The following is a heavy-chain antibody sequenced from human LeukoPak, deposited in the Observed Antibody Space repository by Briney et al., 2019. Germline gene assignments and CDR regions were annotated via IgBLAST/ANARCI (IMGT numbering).Heavy chain of an antibody. J-gene: IGHJ4*02. D-gene: IGHD6-19*01. Sequence: PGRSLRLSCAASGFTFSSYGMHWVRRAPGKGLEWVAVISYDGSNKYYADSVKGRFTISRDNSKNTLYLQMNSLRAEDTAVYYCAREAIAVAEYYFDYWGQETLVTVSS. V-gene: IGHV3-30*03. CDR1: GFTFSSYG. CDR3: AREAIAVAEYYFDY. CDR2: ISYDGSNK.